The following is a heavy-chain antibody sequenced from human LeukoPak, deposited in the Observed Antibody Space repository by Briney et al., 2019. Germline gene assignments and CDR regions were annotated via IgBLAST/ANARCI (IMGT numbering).Heavy chain of an antibody. CDR1: EYTFTSYY. D-gene: IGHD1-14*01. J-gene: IGHJ2*01. CDR3: ARAVSDLDNHWYFDL. CDR2: INPSGGST. V-gene: IGHV1-46*01. Sequence: ASVKVSCKASEYTFTSYYMHWVRQAPGQGLEWMGIINPSGGSTSYAQKFQGRVTMTRDMSTSTVYMELSSLRSEDTAVYYCARAVSDLDNHWYFDLWGRGTLVTVSS.